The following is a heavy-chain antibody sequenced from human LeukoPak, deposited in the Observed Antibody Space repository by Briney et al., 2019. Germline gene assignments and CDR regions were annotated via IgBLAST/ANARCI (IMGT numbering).Heavy chain of an antibody. CDR3: ARGAPYSSGWYYFDY. CDR2: IYYSGST. J-gene: IGHJ4*02. V-gene: IGHV4-39*07. CDR1: GGSISSSSYY. D-gene: IGHD6-19*01. Sequence: SETLSLTCTVSGGSISSSSYYWGWIRQPPGKGLEWIGSIYYSGSTYYNPSLKSRVTISVDTSKNQFSLKLSSVTAADTAVYYCARGAPYSSGWYYFDYWGQGTLVTVSS.